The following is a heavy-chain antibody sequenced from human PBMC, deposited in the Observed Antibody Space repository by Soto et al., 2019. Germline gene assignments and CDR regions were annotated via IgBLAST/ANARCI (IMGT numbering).Heavy chain of an antibody. Sequence: EVQLLESGGGLVQPGGSLRLSCAASGFTFSSYGMSWVRQAPGKGLEWVSNINDSGGKTNYADSVKGRFTVTRDNPKNTLYLQMNSLSADDTAVYYCARLQLTVIQYYHYMDVWGKGTTVTVSS. CDR3: ARLQLTVIQYYHYMDV. V-gene: IGHV3-23*01. CDR1: GFTFSSYG. J-gene: IGHJ6*03. D-gene: IGHD2-2*01. CDR2: INDSGGKT.